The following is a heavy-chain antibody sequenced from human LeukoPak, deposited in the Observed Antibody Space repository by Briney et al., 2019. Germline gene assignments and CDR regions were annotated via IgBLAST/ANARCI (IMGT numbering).Heavy chain of an antibody. V-gene: IGHV3-7*01. Sequence: GGSLRLSXAASGFTFTSYWMSWVRQTPGKGLEWLANIKQDGSERYYVDSVKGRFTISRDNAKNSLYLQMNSLRAEDTGVYYCAGSGWQVYFDYWGQGTLVTVSS. CDR1: GFTFTSYW. J-gene: IGHJ4*02. CDR2: IKQDGSER. D-gene: IGHD6-19*01. CDR3: AGSGWQVYFDY.